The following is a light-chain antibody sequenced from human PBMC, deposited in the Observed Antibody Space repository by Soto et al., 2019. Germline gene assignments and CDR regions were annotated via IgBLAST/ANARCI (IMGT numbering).Light chain of an antibody. CDR1: QRVSNSY. J-gene: IGKJ2*01. V-gene: IGKV3-20*01. CDR2: DAS. Sequence: EIVLTQSPGTLSLFPGDRATLSCRASQRVSNSYLAWFQQKPGQAPRLLIYDASRRAAGVPDRVSGGGSGTDFTLTISALEREDFALYFCQQYERPPFAFGQGTRLEI. CDR3: QQYERPPFA.